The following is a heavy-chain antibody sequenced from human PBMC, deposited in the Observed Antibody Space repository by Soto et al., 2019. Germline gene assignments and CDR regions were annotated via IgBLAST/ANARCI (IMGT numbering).Heavy chain of an antibody. CDR3: ARQRVAGLGYCSGVFCYSVGHNWIDP. V-gene: IGHV4-39*01. D-gene: IGHD2-15*01. CDR1: GGSISSSSYY. Sequence: SETLSLTCTVSGGSISSSSYYWGWIRQPPGKGLEWIGSIYYSGSTYYNPSLKSRVTISIDTSKNQFSLKLSSVTAADTAVYYCARQRVAGLGYCSGVFCYSVGHNWIDPWGQGTLVTVSS. CDR2: IYYSGST. J-gene: IGHJ5*02.